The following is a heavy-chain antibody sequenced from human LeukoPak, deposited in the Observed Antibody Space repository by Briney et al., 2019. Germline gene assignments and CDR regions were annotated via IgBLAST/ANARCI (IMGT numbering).Heavy chain of an antibody. Sequence: GGSLRLSCAASDFTFSSHVMSWVRQAPGKGLEWVSSISESGDFTYYEGSVKGRFTISRDNAKNSLYLQMNSLRAEDTALYYCAKDRAAAGSDIFDYWGQGTLVTVSS. J-gene: IGHJ4*02. V-gene: IGHV3-23*01. CDR2: ISESGDFT. CDR1: DFTFSSHV. CDR3: AKDRAAAGSDIFDY. D-gene: IGHD6-13*01.